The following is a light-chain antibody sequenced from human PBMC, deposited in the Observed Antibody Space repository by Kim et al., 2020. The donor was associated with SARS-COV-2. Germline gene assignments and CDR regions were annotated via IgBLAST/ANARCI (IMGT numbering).Light chain of an antibody. V-gene: IGLV3-25*03. J-gene: IGLJ2*01. Sequence: SYELTQPPSVSLSPGQTARITCSGDALAKQFAYWYQLRPGQAPVLAIYKDTERPSGIPERFSGSTSGTTVTLTISGVQAEDEDDYYCQSADTTGTSVLFGGGTQLTVL. CDR3: QSADTTGTSVL. CDR2: KDT. CDR1: ALAKQF.